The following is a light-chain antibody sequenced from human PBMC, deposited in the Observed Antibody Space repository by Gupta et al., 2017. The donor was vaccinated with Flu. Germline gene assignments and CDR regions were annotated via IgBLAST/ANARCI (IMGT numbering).Light chain of an antibody. CDR3: QQYDDYPLT. Sequence: PSSLSASVGERVTITCRASQSIKNWLAWYQQKPERAPTVLISAASTWQSGVSSRFSGSGSGTRFTLTITNLQPEDFATYYCQQYDDYPLTFGGGTKIEIK. V-gene: IGKV1D-16*01. J-gene: IGKJ4*01. CDR1: QSIKNW. CDR2: AAS.